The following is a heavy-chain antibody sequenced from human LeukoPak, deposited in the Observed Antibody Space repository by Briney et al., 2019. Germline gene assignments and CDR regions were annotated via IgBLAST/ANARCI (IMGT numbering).Heavy chain of an antibody. J-gene: IGHJ4*02. CDR3: ARGNYDILTGYLGY. Sequence: SETLSPTCTVSGGSISSGGYYWSWIRQHPGKGLEWIGYIYYSGTTYYNPSLKSRVTISVDTSKNQFSLKLTSVTAADTAVYYCARGNYDILTGYLGYWGQGTLVTVSS. D-gene: IGHD3-9*01. CDR2: IYYSGTT. V-gene: IGHV4-31*03. CDR1: GGSISSGGYY.